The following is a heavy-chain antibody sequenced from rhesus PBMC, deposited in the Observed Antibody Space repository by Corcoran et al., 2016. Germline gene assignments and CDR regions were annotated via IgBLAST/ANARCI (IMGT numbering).Heavy chain of an antibody. CDR3: TSYGSTSFDY. CDR2: INPSKGNK. D-gene: IGHD4-29*01. CDR1: GSTSTSYY. J-gene: IGHJ4*01. Sequence: QVQLVQSGAEVTKPVASVKLPCKASGSTSTSYYLYWVRQAPGQVIEWIGWINPSKGNKGYAQKFPGRVTMTRDTSTSTAYMELSSLRSEDTAVYYCTSYGSTSFDYWGQGVLVTVSS. V-gene: IGHV1S9*01.